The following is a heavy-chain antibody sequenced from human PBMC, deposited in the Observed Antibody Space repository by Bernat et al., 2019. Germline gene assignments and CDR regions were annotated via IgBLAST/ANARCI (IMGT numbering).Heavy chain of an antibody. J-gene: IGHJ4*02. V-gene: IGHV4-31*03. CDR1: GGSISGGGYY. CDR3: ARVQGDYYDSSGAHPCDY. D-gene: IGHD3-22*01. Sequence: RRGAGPGRVRPSRTLSLTCTVSGGSISGGGYYWSWIRQPPGKGLELIVYIYYSWSTYYNPSLKSRVTISVDTSKNQFSLKLSSVTAADTAVYYCARVQGDYYDSSGAHPCDYWGQGTLVTVSS. CDR2: IYYSWST.